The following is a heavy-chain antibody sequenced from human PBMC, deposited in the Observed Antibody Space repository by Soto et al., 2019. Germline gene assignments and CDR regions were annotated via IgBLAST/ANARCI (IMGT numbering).Heavy chain of an antibody. V-gene: IGHV1-8*01. CDR1: GYTFTSYD. CDR3: AITWRAARYCTNGVCPEGLDDY. J-gene: IGHJ4*02. CDR2: MNPNSGNT. Sequence: ASVKVSCKASGYTFTSYDINWVRQATGQGLEWMGWMNPNSGNTGYAQKFQGRVTMTRNTSISTAYMELSSLRSEDTAVYYCAITWRAARYCTNGVCPEGLDDYWGQGTLVTVSS. D-gene: IGHD2-8*01.